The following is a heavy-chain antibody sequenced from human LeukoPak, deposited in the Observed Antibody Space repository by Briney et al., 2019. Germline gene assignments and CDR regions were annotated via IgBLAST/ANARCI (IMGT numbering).Heavy chain of an antibody. CDR1: GYTFTNYG. V-gene: IGHV1-18*01. CDR2: ISAYNGNT. D-gene: IGHD3-10*01. J-gene: IGHJ6*02. Sequence: GASVKVSCKASGYTFTNYGISWVRQAPGQGLEWMGWISAYNGNTNYAQKLQGRVTMTTDTSTNTAYMELRSLRSDDTAVYYCARDTTMVRGPRHYYYGMDVWGQGTTVTVSS. CDR3: ARDTTMVRGPRHYYYGMDV.